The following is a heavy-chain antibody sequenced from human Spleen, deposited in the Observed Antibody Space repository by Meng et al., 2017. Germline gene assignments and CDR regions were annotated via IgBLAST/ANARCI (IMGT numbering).Heavy chain of an antibody. CDR3: VRNSGWFDF. CDR1: GFTFSYYT. CDR2: ISTAGNYI. J-gene: IGHJ4*02. V-gene: IGHV3-21*01. Sequence: EVQLVESGGGLVKPGGYLRLSCADSGFTFSYYTMAGVRQAQGKGLDWVSSISTAGNYIYYADSLKGRSPISRDNAKKSLYLDMKTLTAEDTAVSYCVRNSGWFDFWGQGALVTVSS. D-gene: IGHD5-12*01.